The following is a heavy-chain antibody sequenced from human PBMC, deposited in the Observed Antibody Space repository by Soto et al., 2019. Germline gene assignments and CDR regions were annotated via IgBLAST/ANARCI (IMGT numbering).Heavy chain of an antibody. D-gene: IGHD3-10*01. V-gene: IGHV1-69*13. CDR3: ARGSGSRPIDY. Sequence: GASVQVSCTASGGTFSSYAISWVRQAPGQGLEWMGGIIPIFGTANYAQKFQGRVTITADESTSTAYMELSSLRSEDTAVYYCARGSGSRPIDYWGQGTLVTVSS. J-gene: IGHJ4*02. CDR2: IIPIFGTA. CDR1: GGTFSSYA.